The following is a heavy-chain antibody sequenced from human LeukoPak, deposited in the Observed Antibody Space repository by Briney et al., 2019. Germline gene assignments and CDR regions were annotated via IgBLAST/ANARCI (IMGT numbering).Heavy chain of an antibody. J-gene: IGHJ3*02. CDR2: IYYSDRP. CDR1: GGSTSGNN. V-gene: IGHV4-59*08. D-gene: IGHD1-26*01. Sequence: SETLSLTCTVSGGSTSGNNWSWIRQPPGKELEGMVYIYYSDRPNYNHPLNSRVITSSDTTNNHFFLQQTSVTAAATASYYCTRRGGSPLCAFHTWSQGTKVTVCS. CDR3: TRRGGSPLCAFHT.